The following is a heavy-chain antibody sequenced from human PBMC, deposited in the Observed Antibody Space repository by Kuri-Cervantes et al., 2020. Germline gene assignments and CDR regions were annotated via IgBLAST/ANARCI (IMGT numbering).Heavy chain of an antibody. CDR2: VNSDGKNT. Sequence: GESLKISCAASGFTFSNYWMHWVRQAPGKGLVWVSSVNSDGKNTGYADSVKGRFTITRDNAKNTLYLQMNSLRAEDTAVYYCARVFSYYYGSGSDTFYFDYWGQGSLVTVSS. D-gene: IGHD3-10*01. V-gene: IGHV3-74*01. CDR1: GFTFSNYW. J-gene: IGHJ4*02. CDR3: ARVFSYYYGSGSDTFYFDY.